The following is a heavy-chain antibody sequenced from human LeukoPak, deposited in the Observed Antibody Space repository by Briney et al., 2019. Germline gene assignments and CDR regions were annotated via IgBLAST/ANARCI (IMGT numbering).Heavy chain of an antibody. CDR1: GFTFSDYW. V-gene: IGHV3-7*01. D-gene: IGHD3-16*01. Sequence: GGSLRLSCAASGFTFSDYWMSWVRQAPGKGLEWVANIKQDGSQKYYVDSVKGRFTISRDNAKNSLYLQMNSLRVEDTAVYYCARGRGTDNWGLGTLVTVS. J-gene: IGHJ4*02. CDR2: IKQDGSQK. CDR3: ARGRGTDN.